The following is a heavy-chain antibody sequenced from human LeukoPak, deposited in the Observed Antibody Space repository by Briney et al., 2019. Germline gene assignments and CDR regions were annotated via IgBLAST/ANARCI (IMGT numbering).Heavy chain of an antibody. CDR2: IIPIFGTA. V-gene: IGHV1-69*05. Sequence: SVKVSCKASGYTFTSYDINWVRQAPGQGLEWMGGIIPIFGTANYAQKFQGRVTITTDESTSTAYMELSSLRSEDTAVYYCARRLSSGHGWFDPWGQGTLVTVSS. D-gene: IGHD6-19*01. CDR3: ARRLSSGHGWFDP. CDR1: GYTFTSYD. J-gene: IGHJ5*02.